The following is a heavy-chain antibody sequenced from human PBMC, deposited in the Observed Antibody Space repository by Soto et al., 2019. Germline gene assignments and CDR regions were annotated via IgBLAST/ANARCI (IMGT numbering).Heavy chain of an antibody. V-gene: IGHV5-51*01. CDR1: GYIFTSNW. D-gene: IGHD6-19*01. Sequence: GESLKISCKGSGYIFTSNWIGWVRQMPGKGLEWLGIINPSDSDTRDSPSFQGQVTISADKSISTAYLQWFSLKASDTAMYYCEGQNEYSSGWYDSFDIWGQGTMVTVSS. CDR2: INPSDSDT. CDR3: EGQNEYSSGWYDSFDI. J-gene: IGHJ3*02.